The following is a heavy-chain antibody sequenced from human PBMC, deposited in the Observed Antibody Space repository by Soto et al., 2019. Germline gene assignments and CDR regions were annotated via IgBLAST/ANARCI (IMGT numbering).Heavy chain of an antibody. Sequence: QVQLVESGGGVVQPGRSLRLSCAASGFTFSSYGMHWVRQAPGKGLEWVAVISYDGSNKYYADSVKGRFTISRDNSKNTLYLQMNSLRAEDTAVYYCAKDAHSLIVVVPAPDYWGQETLVTVSS. D-gene: IGHD2-2*01. CDR2: ISYDGSNK. CDR1: GFTFSSYG. J-gene: IGHJ4*02. V-gene: IGHV3-30*18. CDR3: AKDAHSLIVVVPAPDY.